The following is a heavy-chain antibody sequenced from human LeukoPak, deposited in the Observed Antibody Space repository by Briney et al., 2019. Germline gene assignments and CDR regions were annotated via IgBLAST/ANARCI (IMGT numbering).Heavy chain of an antibody. Sequence: GGSLRLSCAASGFTVSSNYMSWVRQAPGKGLEWVSVIYSGGSTYYADSVKGRFTITRDNSKNTLYLQMNSLRAEDTAVYYCARAGGPIGYSYGGGSFDYWGQGTLVTVSS. CDR2: IYSGGST. V-gene: IGHV3-66*01. CDR1: GFTVSSNY. CDR3: ARAGGPIGYSYGGGSFDY. J-gene: IGHJ4*02. D-gene: IGHD5-18*01.